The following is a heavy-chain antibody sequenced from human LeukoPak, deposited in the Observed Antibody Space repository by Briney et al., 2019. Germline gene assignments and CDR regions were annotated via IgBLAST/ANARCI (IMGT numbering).Heavy chain of an antibody. V-gene: IGHV3-30*01. Sequence: GRSLRLSCAASGFTFSSYALHWVRQAPGKGLEWVAVISYDGTNKYHADSVKGRFTISRDNTKNTLYLQMNSLRAEDTAVYYCARDSTYYYDSGSSGPHYFDYWGQGTLVTVSS. J-gene: IGHJ4*02. CDR3: ARDSTYYYDSGSSGPHYFDY. CDR1: GFTFSSYA. D-gene: IGHD3-10*01. CDR2: ISYDGTNK.